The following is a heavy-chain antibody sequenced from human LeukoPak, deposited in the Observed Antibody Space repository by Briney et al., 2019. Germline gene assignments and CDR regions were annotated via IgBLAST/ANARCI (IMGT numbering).Heavy chain of an antibody. CDR1: GFTFNSCA. V-gene: IGHV3-23*01. D-gene: IGHD3-16*01. CDR3: TRGSIAYYYMDV. J-gene: IGHJ6*03. CDR2: ISGSEDST. Sequence: GGSLRLSCAASGFTFNSCAMSWVRLAPGKGLEWVSAISGSEDSTHYADSVKGRFTISRDKSKNTLYLQMNSLRAEDTAVYYCTRGSIAYYYMDVWGKGTTVTISS.